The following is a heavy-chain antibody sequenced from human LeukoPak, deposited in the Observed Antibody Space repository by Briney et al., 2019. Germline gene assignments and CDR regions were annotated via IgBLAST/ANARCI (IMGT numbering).Heavy chain of an antibody. CDR2: IRQDGSEK. Sequence: PGGSQRLSCAASGFTFSSYWMSWVRQAPGKGLEWVANIRQDGSEKYYVDSVKGRFTISRDNAKNSLYLQMNSLRAEDTGVYYCARDCLVIEDAFDIWGEGTMVTVSS. D-gene: IGHD3-9*01. V-gene: IGHV3-7*01. CDR3: ARDCLVIEDAFDI. CDR1: GFTFSSYW. J-gene: IGHJ3*02.